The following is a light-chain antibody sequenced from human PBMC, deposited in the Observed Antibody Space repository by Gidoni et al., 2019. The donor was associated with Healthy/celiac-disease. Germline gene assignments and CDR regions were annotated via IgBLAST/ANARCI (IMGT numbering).Light chain of an antibody. CDR2: EVS. Sequence: QSALTQPAAVSGPPGQSTTISCTGTSSDVGSYNLVSWYQQHPGKAPKPMIYEVSKRPSGVSNRFSGSKSGNTASLTISGLQAEDEADYYCCSYAGSSTLEVFGGGTKLTVL. J-gene: IGLJ3*02. V-gene: IGLV2-23*02. CDR1: SSDVGSYNL. CDR3: CSYAGSSTLEV.